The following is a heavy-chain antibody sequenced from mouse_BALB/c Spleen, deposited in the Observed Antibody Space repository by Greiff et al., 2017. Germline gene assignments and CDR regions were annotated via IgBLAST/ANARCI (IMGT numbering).Heavy chain of an antibody. Sequence: QVQLQQSGAELARPGASVKMSCKASGYTFTSYTMHWVKQRPGQGLEWIGYINPSSGYTNYNQKFKDKATLTADKSSSTAYMQLSSLTSEDSAVYYCARSGAYGCWFDYWGQGTTLTVSS. CDR3: ARSGAYGCWFDY. CDR2: INPSSGYT. V-gene: IGHV1-4*01. CDR1: GYTFTSYT. D-gene: IGHD1-2*01. J-gene: IGHJ2*01.